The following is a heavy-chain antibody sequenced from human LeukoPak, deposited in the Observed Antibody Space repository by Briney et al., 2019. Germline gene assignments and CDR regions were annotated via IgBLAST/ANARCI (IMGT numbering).Heavy chain of an antibody. V-gene: IGHV3-7*01. D-gene: IGHD5-24*01. CDR1: GFTFSSYW. Sequence: PGGSLRLSCAASGFTFSSYWMSWVRQVPGKGLEWVANINEDGSQKNYLDSVKGRFTISRDNAKKSLYLQMNSLRVEDTAVYYCARDRAYNRFDYWGQGTLVTVSS. CDR2: INEDGSQK. J-gene: IGHJ4*02. CDR3: ARDRAYNRFDY.